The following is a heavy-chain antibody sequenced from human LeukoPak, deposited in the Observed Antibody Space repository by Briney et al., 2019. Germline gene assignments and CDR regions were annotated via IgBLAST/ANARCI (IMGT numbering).Heavy chain of an antibody. V-gene: IGHV3-15*01. Sequence: GGSLRLSCAASGFTFSNAWMSWVRQAPGKGLEWVGRIKSKTDGGTTDYAAPVKGRFTISRDDSKNTLYLQMNSLKTEDTAVYYCTTTYYDYVWGSYRFIWGQGTLVTVSS. CDR2: IKSKTDGGTT. D-gene: IGHD3-16*02. J-gene: IGHJ4*02. CDR1: GFTFSNAW. CDR3: TTTYYDYVWGSYRFI.